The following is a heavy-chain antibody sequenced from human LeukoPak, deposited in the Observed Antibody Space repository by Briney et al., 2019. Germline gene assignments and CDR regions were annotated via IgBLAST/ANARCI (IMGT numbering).Heavy chain of an antibody. V-gene: IGHV3-23*01. Sequence: PGGSLRLSCAGSGFTFNSYAMNWVRQAPGKGLEWVSTISASGASTFYADSVKGRFTISRDNSKNTVSLQANSLRVEDTAIYYCAKTYRDYFDSWGLGTLVTVSS. CDR1: GFTFNSYA. CDR2: ISASGAST. CDR3: AKTYRDYFDS. J-gene: IGHJ4*02. D-gene: IGHD5-18*01.